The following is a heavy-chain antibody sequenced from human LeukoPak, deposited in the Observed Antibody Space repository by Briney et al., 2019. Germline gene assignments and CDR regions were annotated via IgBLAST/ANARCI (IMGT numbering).Heavy chain of an antibody. D-gene: IGHD6-13*01. Sequence: PGGSLRLSCAASGFTFRTYGMHWVRQAPGQGREWVAIIWYDGSDKYYADSVKGRFAIPRDNSKNTLCLQMNSLQVEDTAVYYCAREGGQQLGSFDYWGQGTLVTVTS. J-gene: IGHJ4*02. CDR2: IWYDGSDK. V-gene: IGHV3-33*01. CDR1: GFTFRTYG. CDR3: AREGGQQLGSFDY.